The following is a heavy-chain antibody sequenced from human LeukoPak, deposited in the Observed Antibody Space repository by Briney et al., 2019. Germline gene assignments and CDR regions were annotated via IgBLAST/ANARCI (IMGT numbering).Heavy chain of an antibody. Sequence: GGSLRLSCAASGFSFSDYWMDWGRQSPGKGMEWVADINQDGSEGYYADSVKGRFTIFRDNAKNSLYLQMNKLRAEDTAVYYCSRSLDYWGQGALVTVSS. V-gene: IGHV3-7*01. J-gene: IGHJ4*02. CDR2: INQDGSEG. CDR1: GFSFSDYW. CDR3: SRSLDY.